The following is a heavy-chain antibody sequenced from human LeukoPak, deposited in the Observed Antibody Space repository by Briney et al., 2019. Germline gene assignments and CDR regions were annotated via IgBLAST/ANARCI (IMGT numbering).Heavy chain of an antibody. CDR2: IYYSGST. J-gene: IGHJ4*02. V-gene: IGHV4-59*01. CDR3: ARDHPGGNSFFDY. Sequence: SETLSLTCTVSGVSISSYYLSWIRQPPGKGLEWIGYIYYSGSTNYNPSLKSRVTISVDTSKNQFSLKLSSVTAADTAVYYCARDHPGGNSFFDYWGQGTLVTVSS. CDR1: GVSISSYY. D-gene: IGHD4-23*01.